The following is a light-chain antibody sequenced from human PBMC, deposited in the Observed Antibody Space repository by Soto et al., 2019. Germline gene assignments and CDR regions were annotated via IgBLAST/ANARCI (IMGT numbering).Light chain of an antibody. J-gene: IGLJ1*01. CDR1: SSNIGAGYD. V-gene: IGLV1-40*01. CDR3: QSYDSSLREV. Sequence: QSVLTQPPSVSGAPGQRVTISCTGISSNIGAGYDIHWYQQLPGTAPKLLIYGDKNRPSGVPDRFSGSRSGTSAFLAITGLQAEDEADYSCQSYDSSLREVFGTGTKLTVL. CDR2: GDK.